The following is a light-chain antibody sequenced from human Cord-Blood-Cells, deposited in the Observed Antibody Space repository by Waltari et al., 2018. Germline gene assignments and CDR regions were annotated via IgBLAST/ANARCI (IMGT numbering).Light chain of an antibody. CDR1: QSVLYSSNNKNY. CDR2: WAS. V-gene: IGKV4-1*01. CDR3: QQYYSTPIT. Sequence: DIVMTQSPDSLAVSLGERATINCKSSQSVLYSSNNKNYLAWYQQKPGQPPKLLIYWASTRESGVPGRFSGSGSGKDFTLTISSLQAEDVAVYYCQQYYSTPITIGQGTRLEIK. J-gene: IGKJ5*01.